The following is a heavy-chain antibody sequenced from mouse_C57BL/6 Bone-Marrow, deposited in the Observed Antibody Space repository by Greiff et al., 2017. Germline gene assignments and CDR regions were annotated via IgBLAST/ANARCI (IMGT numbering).Heavy chain of an antibody. J-gene: IGHJ1*03. V-gene: IGHV5-6*01. CDR2: ISSGGSYT. CDR3: ARLHWYFDV. Sequence: EVHLVESGGDLVKPGGSLKLSCAASGFTFSSYGMSWVRQTPDKRLEWVATISSGGSYTYYPDSVKGRFTISRDNAKNTLYLQMSSLKSEDTAMYYCARLHWYFDVWGTGTTVTVSS. CDR1: GFTFSSYG.